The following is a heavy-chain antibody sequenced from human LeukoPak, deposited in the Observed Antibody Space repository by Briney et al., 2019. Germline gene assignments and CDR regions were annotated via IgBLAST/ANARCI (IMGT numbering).Heavy chain of an antibody. CDR1: GGSFRGYY. V-gene: IGHV4-34*01. D-gene: IGHD6-13*01. CDR2: INHSGST. Sequence: SETLSLTCAGYGGSFRGYYWSWIRQPPGKGLEWIGEINHSGSTNYNPSLKSRVTISVDTSKNQFSLKLSSVTAADTAVYYCARGKLRYSSSWQKRDYYYYGMDVWGQGTTVTVSS. J-gene: IGHJ6*02. CDR3: ARGKLRYSSSWQKRDYYYYGMDV.